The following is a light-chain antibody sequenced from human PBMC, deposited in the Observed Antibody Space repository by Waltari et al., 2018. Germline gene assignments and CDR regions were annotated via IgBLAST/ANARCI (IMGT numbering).Light chain of an antibody. CDR2: GKN. V-gene: IGLV3-19*01. J-gene: IGLJ2*01. CDR3: NSRDSTTKHLV. CDR1: SLRRSY. Sequence: SSDLTQDPAVSVALGQTVRITCQGDSLRRSYASWYQQKPGPAPLLVTYGKNKRPSGIPDRFSGSSSGDTASLTITGFQAEDEADYYCNSRDSTTKHLVFGGGTKLTVL.